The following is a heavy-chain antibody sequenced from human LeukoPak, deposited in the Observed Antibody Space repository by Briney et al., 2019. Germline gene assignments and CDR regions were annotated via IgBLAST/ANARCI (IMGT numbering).Heavy chain of an antibody. CDR1: GFTFSSYS. D-gene: IGHD6-6*01. V-gene: IGHV3-21*01. CDR2: ISSSSSYI. J-gene: IGHJ4*02. Sequence: PGGSLRLSCAASGFTFSSYSMNWVRQAPGKGLEWVSSISSSSSYIYYADSVKGRFTISRDNAKNSPYLQMNSLRAEDTAVYYCARSKQLVPGLGYWGQGTLVTASS. CDR3: ARSKQLVPGLGY.